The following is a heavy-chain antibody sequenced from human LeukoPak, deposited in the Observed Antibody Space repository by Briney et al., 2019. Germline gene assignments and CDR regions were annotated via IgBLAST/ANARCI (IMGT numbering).Heavy chain of an antibody. V-gene: IGHV4-59*01. D-gene: IGHD2-2*01. Sequence: PSETLSLTCTVSGGSISSYYWSWIPQPPGKGLEWIGYIYYSGSTNYNPSLKSRVTISVDTSKNQFSLKLSSVTAADTAVYYCARGVPRFYYMDVWGKGTTVTVSS. CDR1: GGSISSYY. CDR2: IYYSGST. CDR3: ARGVPRFYYMDV. J-gene: IGHJ6*03.